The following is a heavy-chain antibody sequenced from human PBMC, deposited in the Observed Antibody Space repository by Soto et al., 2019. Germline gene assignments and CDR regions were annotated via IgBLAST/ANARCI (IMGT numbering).Heavy chain of an antibody. CDR3: ARVPPPDYYDSSGYDY. CDR1: GGTFSSYA. V-gene: IGHV1-69*13. Sequence: ASVKVSCKASGGTFSSYAISWVRQAPGQGLEWMGGIIPIFGTANYAQKFQGRVTITADESTSTAYMELSSLRSEDTAVYYCARVPPPDYYDSSGYDYWGQGTLVTVSS. D-gene: IGHD3-22*01. CDR2: IIPIFGTA. J-gene: IGHJ4*02.